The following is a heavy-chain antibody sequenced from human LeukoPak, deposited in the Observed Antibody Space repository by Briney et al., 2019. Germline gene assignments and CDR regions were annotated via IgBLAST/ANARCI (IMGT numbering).Heavy chain of an antibody. J-gene: IGHJ4*02. V-gene: IGHV1-18*01. Sequence: GASVKVSCKASGYTFTSYGISWVRQAPGQGLEWMGWISAYNGNTNYAQKLQGRVTMTTDTSTSTAYMELRSLRSDDTAVYYCARDGRQLWLLTTTNFDYWGQGTLVTVSS. CDR2: ISAYNGNT. CDR3: ARDGRQLWLLTTTNFDY. D-gene: IGHD5-18*01. CDR1: GYTFTSYG.